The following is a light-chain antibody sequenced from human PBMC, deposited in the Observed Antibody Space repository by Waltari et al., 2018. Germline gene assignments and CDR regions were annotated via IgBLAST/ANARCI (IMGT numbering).Light chain of an antibody. CDR3: QQYNSDDWT. Sequence: IVLTQSPATLSLSPGERATLSCRASQSLSSYLAWYQQKPGQPPRLVIYDTSHRAAGIPPRFSGSGSGTDFTLTISSLEPDDFATYYCQQYNSDDWTFGQGTKVEI. CDR2: DTS. V-gene: IGKV3-11*01. J-gene: IGKJ1*01. CDR1: QSLSSY.